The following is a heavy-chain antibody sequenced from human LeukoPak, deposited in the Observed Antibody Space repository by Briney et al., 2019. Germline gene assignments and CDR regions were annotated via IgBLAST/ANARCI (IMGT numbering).Heavy chain of an antibody. CDR3: ARDQAPYYYDSSGYSNLDY. CDR2: IIPILGIA. V-gene: IGHV1-69*04. Sequence: SVKVSCKSPGGTFSSYAISWVRQAPGQGLEWMGRIIPILGIANYAQKFQGRVTITADKSTSTAYMELSSLRSEDTAVYYCARDQAPYYYDSSGYSNLDYWGQGTLVTVSS. D-gene: IGHD3-22*01. CDR1: GGTFSSYA. J-gene: IGHJ4*02.